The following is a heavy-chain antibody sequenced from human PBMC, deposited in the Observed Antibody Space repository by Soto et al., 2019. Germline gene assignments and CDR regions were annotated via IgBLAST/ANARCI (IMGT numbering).Heavy chain of an antibody. CDR2: IYYSGST. D-gene: IGHD6-19*01. CDR3: AREEYSSGQFDY. J-gene: IGHJ4*02. Sequence: QVQLQESGPGLVKPSQTLSLTCTVSGGSISSGGYYWSWIRQHPGKGLEWIGYIYYSGSTYYDPSLKSRVTISVDTSKNQFSLKLSSVTAADTAVYYRAREEYSSGQFDYWGQGTLVTVSS. V-gene: IGHV4-31*03. CDR1: GGSISSGGYY.